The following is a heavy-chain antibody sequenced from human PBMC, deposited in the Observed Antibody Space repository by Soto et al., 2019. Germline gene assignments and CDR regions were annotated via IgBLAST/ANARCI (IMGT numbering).Heavy chain of an antibody. D-gene: IGHD4-17*01. V-gene: IGHV4-31*03. CDR2: IHNSGST. Sequence: QVQLQESGPGLVKPSQTLSLTCTVSGDSISSGGYYWSWIRQHPGKGLEWIGYIHNSGSTYYNPSLNSRVSISVDTSKNQFSLKLSSLTAADTAVYYCARGGSLLMTTVTFTYWYFDLWVRGTLVTVSS. CDR3: ARGGSLLMTTVTFTYWYFDL. CDR1: GDSISSGGYY. J-gene: IGHJ2*01.